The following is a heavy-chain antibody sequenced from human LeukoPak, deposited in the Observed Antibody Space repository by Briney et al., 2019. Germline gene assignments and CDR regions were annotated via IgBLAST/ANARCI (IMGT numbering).Heavy chain of an antibody. D-gene: IGHD3-22*01. CDR3: AKVDYYDSSGYRGGIDY. CDR1: GFTFSSYS. J-gene: IGHJ4*02. V-gene: IGHV3-21*04. CDR2: ISSSSSYI. Sequence: PGGSLRLSCAASGFTFSSYSMNWVRQAPGKGLEWVSSISSSSSYIYYADSVKGRFTISRDNAKNSLYLQMNSLRAEDTAVYHCAKVDYYDSSGYRGGIDYWGQGTLVTVSS.